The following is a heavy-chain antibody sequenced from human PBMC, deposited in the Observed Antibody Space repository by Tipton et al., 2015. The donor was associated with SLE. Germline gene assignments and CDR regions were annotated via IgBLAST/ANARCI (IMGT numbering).Heavy chain of an antibody. V-gene: IGHV4-59*11. D-gene: IGHD6-19*01. CDR1: GGSISSHY. CDR2: IYTSGST. CDR3: ARALAVARYFDY. J-gene: IGHJ4*02. Sequence: TLSLTCTVSGGSISSHYWSWIRQPPGKGLEWIGYIYTSGSTNYNPSLKSRVTISVDTSKNQFSLKLSSVTAADTAVYYCARALAVARYFDYWGQGTLVTVSS.